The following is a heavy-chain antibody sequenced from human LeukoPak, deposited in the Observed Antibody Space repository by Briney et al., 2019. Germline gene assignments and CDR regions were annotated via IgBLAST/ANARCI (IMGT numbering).Heavy chain of an antibody. J-gene: IGHJ5*02. CDR1: GGSISSHY. Sequence: SETLSLTCTVSGGSISSHYWSWIRQPPGKGLEWIGYIYYSGSTNYNPSLKSRVTISVDTSKNQFSLKLSSVTAADTAVYYCAGLEMATIRAFDPWGQGTLVTVSS. CDR3: AGLEMATIRAFDP. D-gene: IGHD5-24*01. CDR2: IYYSGST. V-gene: IGHV4-59*11.